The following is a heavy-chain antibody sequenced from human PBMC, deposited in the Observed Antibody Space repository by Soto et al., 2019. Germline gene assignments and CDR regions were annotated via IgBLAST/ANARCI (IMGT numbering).Heavy chain of an antibody. D-gene: IGHD3-22*01. CDR3: ARVATGYYDSSGYYYYYGMDV. Sequence: ASVKVSCKASGYTFTSYGISWVRQAPGQGLEWMGWISAYNGNTNYAQKLQGRVTMTTDTSTSTAYMELRSLRSDDTAVYYCARVATGYYDSSGYYYYYGMDVWGQGTTVTVSS. V-gene: IGHV1-18*01. J-gene: IGHJ6*02. CDR1: GYTFTSYG. CDR2: ISAYNGNT.